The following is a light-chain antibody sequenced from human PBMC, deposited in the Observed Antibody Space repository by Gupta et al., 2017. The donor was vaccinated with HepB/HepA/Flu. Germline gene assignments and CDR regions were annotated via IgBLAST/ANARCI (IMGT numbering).Light chain of an antibody. CDR1: SSNVGRNN. J-gene: IGLJ2*01. Sequence: SLLSQSTSVSWTPGQRVTISCSGSSSNVGRNNVNWYQHLPGAAPTLLIYYNDERPSGGPDRISGSKYGTSAALAISGRQEEDEADYYCAAWYTSRNFVVFGGGTKLTVL. V-gene: IGLV1-44*01. CDR3: AAWYTSRNFVV. CDR2: YND.